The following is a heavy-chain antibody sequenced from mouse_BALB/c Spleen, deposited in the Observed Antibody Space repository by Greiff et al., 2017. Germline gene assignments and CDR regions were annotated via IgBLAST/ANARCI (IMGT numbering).Heavy chain of an antibody. CDR1: GFTFSSFG. J-gene: IGHJ3*01. V-gene: IGHV5-17*02. D-gene: IGHD1-1*01. CDR3: ARAYGSSYGFAY. Sequence: EVQGVESGGGLVQPGGSRKLSCAASGFTFSSFGMHWVRQAPEKGLEWVAYISSGSSTIYYADTVKGRFTISRDNPKNTLFLQMTSLRSEDTAMYYCARAYGSSYGFAYWGQGTLVTVSA. CDR2: ISSGSSTI.